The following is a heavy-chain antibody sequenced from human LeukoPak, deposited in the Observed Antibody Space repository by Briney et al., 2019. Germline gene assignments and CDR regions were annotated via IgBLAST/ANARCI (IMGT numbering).Heavy chain of an antibody. J-gene: IGHJ4*02. CDR3: VRDRGIAVAGNDY. CDR2: VWYDGSNK. Sequence: GVALRLSCAASGFSFNNYGMQWVRQAPGKGLEWVAVVWYDGSNKYYADSVKGRFTISRDNSKNTLYLQMNSLRAEDTAVYYCVRDRGIAVAGNDYWGQGTLVTVSS. CDR1: GFSFNNYG. V-gene: IGHV3-33*01. D-gene: IGHD6-13*01.